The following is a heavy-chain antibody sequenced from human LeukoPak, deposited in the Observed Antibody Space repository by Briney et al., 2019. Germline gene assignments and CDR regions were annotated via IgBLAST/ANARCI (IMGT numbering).Heavy chain of an antibody. J-gene: IGHJ4*02. Sequence: SETLSLTCAVYGGSFSGYYWSWIRQPPGKGLEWIGEINHSGSTNYNPSLKSRVTISVDTSKNQFSLKLSSVTAADTAVYYCARSRSPSTYYFDYWGQGTLVTVSS. CDR3: ARSRSPSTYYFDY. V-gene: IGHV4-34*01. CDR1: GGSFSGYY. CDR2: INHSGST.